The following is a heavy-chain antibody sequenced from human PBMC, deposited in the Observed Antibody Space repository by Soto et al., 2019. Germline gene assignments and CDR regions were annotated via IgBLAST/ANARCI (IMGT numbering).Heavy chain of an antibody. CDR2: IGGSGDGT. J-gene: IGHJ4*02. D-gene: IGHD6-19*01. CDR1: GFTFSSYT. V-gene: IGHV3-23*01. Sequence: GGSLRLSCEASGFTFSSYTMNWVRRAPGKGLEWVATIGGSGDGTYYGDSVKGRFTISRDNSKNTVYLQMNSLRAEDTAIYYCAKDPGARIAVAGTYFDYWGQGTLVTVSS. CDR3: AKDPGARIAVAGTYFDY.